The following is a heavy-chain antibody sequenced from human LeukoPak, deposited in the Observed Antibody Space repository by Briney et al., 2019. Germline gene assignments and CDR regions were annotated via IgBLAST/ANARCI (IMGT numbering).Heavy chain of an antibody. V-gene: IGHV4-38-2*02. D-gene: IGHD3-3*01. CDR3: AREKVWSDY. CDR1: GYSISSGYY. CDR2: IYHSGST. J-gene: IGHJ4*02. Sequence: PSETLSLTCTVSGYSISSGYYWGWIRQPPGKGLEWIGSIYHSGSTYYNPSLKSRVTISVDTSKNQFSLKLSSVTAADTAVYYCAREKVWSDYWGQGTLVTVSS.